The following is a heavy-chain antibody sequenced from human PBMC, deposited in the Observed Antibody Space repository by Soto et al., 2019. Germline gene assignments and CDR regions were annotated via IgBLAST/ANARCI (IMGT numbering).Heavy chain of an antibody. CDR2: ISGSGGST. CDR3: AKDLVAAAVVYYYGMDV. Sequence: EVQLLESGGGLVQPGGSLRLSCAASGFTFSSYAMSWVRQAPGKGLEWVSAISGSGGSTYYADSVKGRFTISRDNSKNTLYLHMNSLISEDTAVYYCAKDLVAAAVVYYYGMDVWGQVTTVTVSS. CDR1: GFTFSSYA. V-gene: IGHV3-23*01. D-gene: IGHD6-13*01. J-gene: IGHJ6*02.